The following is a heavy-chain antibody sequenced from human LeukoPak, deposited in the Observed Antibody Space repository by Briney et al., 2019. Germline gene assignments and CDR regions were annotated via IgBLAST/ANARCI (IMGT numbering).Heavy chain of an antibody. D-gene: IGHD4-17*01. CDR2: ISGDGLTA. CDR3: AKDGDYYFDY. J-gene: IGHJ4*02. CDR1: GFTFSSYA. Sequence: PGRSLRLSCAASGFTFSSYAMHWVRQAPGKGLEWVSLISGDGLTAYYADSVKGRFTISRDNSKNSLYLQLNSLRTEDTALYYCAKDGDYYFDYWGQGTLVTVSS. V-gene: IGHV3-43*02.